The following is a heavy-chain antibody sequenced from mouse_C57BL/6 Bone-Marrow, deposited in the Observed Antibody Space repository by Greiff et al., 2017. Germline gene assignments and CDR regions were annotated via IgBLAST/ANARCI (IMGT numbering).Heavy chain of an antibody. J-gene: IGHJ3*01. CDR1: GFTFSDAW. V-gene: IGHV6-6*01. Sequence: EVKVVESGGGLVQPGGSMKLSCAASGFTFSDAWMDWVRQSPEKGLEWVAEIRNKANNHATYYAESVKGRFTISRDDSKSSVYLQMNSLRAEDTGIYYCTSPIYYDYDWFAYWGQGTLVTVSA. CDR2: IRNKANNHAT. CDR3: TSPIYYDYDWFAY. D-gene: IGHD2-4*01.